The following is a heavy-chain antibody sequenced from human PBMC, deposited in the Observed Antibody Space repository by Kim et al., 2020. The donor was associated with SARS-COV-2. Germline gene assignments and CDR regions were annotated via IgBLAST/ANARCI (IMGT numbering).Heavy chain of an antibody. CDR3: AHRGGRPWSGPYFDY. CDR2: IYWDDDK. D-gene: IGHD2-15*01. V-gene: IGHV2-5*02. CDR1: GFSLSTNGVG. J-gene: IGHJ4*02. Sequence: SGPTLVKPTQTLTLTCTFSGFSLSTNGVGVGWIRQPPGKALEWLALIYWDDDKRYSPSLKSRLTITKDTSKNQVVLTMTNMDPVDTATYYCAHRGGRPWSGPYFDYWGQGTLVTVSS.